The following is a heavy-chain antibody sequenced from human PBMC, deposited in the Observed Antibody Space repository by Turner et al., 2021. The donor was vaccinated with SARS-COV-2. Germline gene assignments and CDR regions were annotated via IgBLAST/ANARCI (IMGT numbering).Heavy chain of an antibody. CDR1: GYTFTGYY. J-gene: IGHJ6*02. Sequence: QVQLVQSGAEVKKPGASVKVSCKASGYTFTGYYMHWVRQAPGQGLEWMGWINPISGGTSYAQIFQGRVTMTRDTSVSVAYMEVRRLMLDDTAVYYGTLGRDDLNMEVWGQGTTVIVSS. V-gene: IGHV1-2*02. CDR3: TLGRDDLNMEV. CDR2: INPISGGT. D-gene: IGHD3-3*01.